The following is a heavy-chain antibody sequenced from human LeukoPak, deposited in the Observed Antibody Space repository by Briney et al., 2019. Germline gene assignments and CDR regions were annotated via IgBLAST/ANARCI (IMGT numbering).Heavy chain of an antibody. V-gene: IGHV3-43*02. Sequence: GGPLRLSCAASGFTFDDYAMHWVRQAPGKGLEWVSLISGDGGSTCYADSVKGRFTISRDNSKNSLYLQMNSLRTEDTALYYCAKDMVVVTAGGPYYYYGMDVWGQGTTVTVSS. CDR1: GFTFDDYA. D-gene: IGHD2-21*02. J-gene: IGHJ6*02. CDR3: AKDMVVVTAGGPYYYYGMDV. CDR2: ISGDGGST.